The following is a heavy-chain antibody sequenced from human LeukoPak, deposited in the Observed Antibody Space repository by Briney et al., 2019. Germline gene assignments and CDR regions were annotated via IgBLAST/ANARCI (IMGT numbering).Heavy chain of an antibody. Sequence: GASVKVSCKASGGTFSSYAISWVRQAPGQGLEWMGRIIPILGIANYAQKFQGRVTITADKSTSTAYMELSSLRSEDTAVYYCARVFSAYYDILTGSAGYGMDVWGQGTTVTVSS. CDR2: IIPILGIA. CDR3: ARVFSAYYDILTGSAGYGMDV. D-gene: IGHD3-9*01. V-gene: IGHV1-69*04. CDR1: GGTFSSYA. J-gene: IGHJ6*02.